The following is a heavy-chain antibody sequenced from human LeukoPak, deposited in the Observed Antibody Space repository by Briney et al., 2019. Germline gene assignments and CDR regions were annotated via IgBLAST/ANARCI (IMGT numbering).Heavy chain of an antibody. V-gene: IGHV4-59*01. CDR2: IYYSGST. CDR3: ARDSGGTLFDFDY. Sequence: SETLSLTCTVSGGSIRSYYWSWIRQPPGKGLEWIGYIYYSGSTNYNPSLKSRVTISVDTSKNQFSLKLSSVTAADTAVYYCARDSGGTLFDFDYWGQGTLVTVSS. D-gene: IGHD1-7*01. CDR1: GGSIRSYY. J-gene: IGHJ4*02.